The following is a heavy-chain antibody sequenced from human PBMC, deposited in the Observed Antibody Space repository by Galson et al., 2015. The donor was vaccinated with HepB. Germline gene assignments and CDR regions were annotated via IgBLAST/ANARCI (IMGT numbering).Heavy chain of an antibody. V-gene: IGHV3-66*01. J-gene: IGHJ4*02. CDR2: IYSGGST. CDR1: GFTVSSNY. D-gene: IGHD7-27*01. CDR3: ARDRTGDREDY. Sequence: SLRLSCAASGFTVSSNYMSWVRQAPGKGLEWVSVIYSGGSTYYADSVKGRFTISRDNSKNTLYPQMNSLRAEDTAVYYCARDRTGDREDYWGQGTLVTVSS.